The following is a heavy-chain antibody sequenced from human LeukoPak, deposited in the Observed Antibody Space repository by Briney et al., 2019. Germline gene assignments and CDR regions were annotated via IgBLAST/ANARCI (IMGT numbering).Heavy chain of an antibody. CDR1: GYTFSTYY. CDR3: ARADGGGLDY. CDR2: IHPTDGST. J-gene: IGHJ4*02. D-gene: IGHD3-10*01. V-gene: IGHV1-46*01. Sequence: ASVKVSCKTSGYTFSTYYMHWVRQAPGQGLEWLGIIHPTDGSTSYTQKIQGRVTMTRDTATGTVYLELSSLRSEDTAVYWCARADGGGLDYWGQGTLITVSS.